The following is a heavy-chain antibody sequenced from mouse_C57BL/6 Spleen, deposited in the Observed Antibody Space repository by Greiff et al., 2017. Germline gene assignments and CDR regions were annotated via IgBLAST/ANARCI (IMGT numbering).Heavy chain of an antibody. J-gene: IGHJ4*01. CDR3: AIYYDYDVKYYAMDY. CDR1: GFTFSDSG. V-gene: IGHV5-17*01. D-gene: IGHD2-4*01. Sequence: EVMLVESGGGLVKPGGSLKLSCAASGFTFSDSGMHWVRQAPEKGLEWVAYISSGSSTIYYADTVKGRFTISRDNAKNTLFLQMTSLRSEDTAMYYCAIYYDYDVKYYAMDYWGQGTSVTVSS. CDR2: ISSGSSTI.